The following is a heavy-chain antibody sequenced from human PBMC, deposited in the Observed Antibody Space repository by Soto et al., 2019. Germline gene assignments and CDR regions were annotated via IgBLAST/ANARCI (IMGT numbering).Heavy chain of an antibody. CDR2: IYWDDDK. Sequence: QIPLNESAPTVVQPAETLTLTCTFSGFLLTTSGVGVGWIRQSPGKAPEWLALIYWDDDKRYSASLKSRLTITKDTSKNQVVLTMASVDPADTATYYCAHRILRTVFGLVTTTAIYFDFWGQGTPVVVSS. D-gene: IGHD3-3*01. V-gene: IGHV2-5*02. CDR1: GFLLTTSGVG. CDR3: AHRILRTVFGLVTTTAIYFDF. J-gene: IGHJ4*02.